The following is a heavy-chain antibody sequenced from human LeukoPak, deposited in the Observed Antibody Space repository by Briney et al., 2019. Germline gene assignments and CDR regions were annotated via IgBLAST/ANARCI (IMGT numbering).Heavy chain of an antibody. J-gene: IGHJ4*02. CDR3: ARGWGAHYSNYFDY. V-gene: IGHV4-4*07. D-gene: IGHD4-11*01. Sequence: PSETLSLTCTVSGGSISSYYWSWIRQPAGKGLEWIGRIYTSGSTNYNPSLKSRVTISVDTSKNQFSLKLSSVTAADTAVYYCARGWGAHYSNYFDYWGQGTLVTVSS. CDR1: GGSISSYY. CDR2: IYTSGST.